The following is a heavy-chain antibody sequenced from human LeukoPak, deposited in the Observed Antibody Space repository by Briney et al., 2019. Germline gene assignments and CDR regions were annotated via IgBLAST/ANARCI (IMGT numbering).Heavy chain of an antibody. V-gene: IGHV4-39*01. CDR2: IYNSGST. Sequence: TSETLSLTCTVSGGSISSSSYYWGWIPQPPGKGLEWIGSIYNSGSTYYNPSLRRRVTISVDTSKNQFSLKLSSVTAADTAVYSCARHPPSGYSSGRGRCTTFDYWGQGTLATVSS. CDR3: ARHPPSGYSSGRGRCTTFDY. J-gene: IGHJ4*02. D-gene: IGHD6-19*01. CDR1: GGSISSSSYY.